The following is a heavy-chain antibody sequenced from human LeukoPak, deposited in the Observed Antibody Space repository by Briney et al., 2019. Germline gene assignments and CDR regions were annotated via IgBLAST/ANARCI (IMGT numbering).Heavy chain of an antibody. CDR1: GGSISSYY. V-gene: IGHV4-59*08. CDR2: IYYSGST. CDR3: ARGAGAGYNLQPFDY. J-gene: IGHJ4*02. Sequence: PSQTLSLTCTVSGGSISSYYWSWIRQPPGKGLEWIGYIYYSGSTKYNPSLKSRVSISVDTSKNQFSLKLSSVTAADTAVYYCARGAGAGYNLQPFDYWGQGTLVTVSS. D-gene: IGHD5-24*01.